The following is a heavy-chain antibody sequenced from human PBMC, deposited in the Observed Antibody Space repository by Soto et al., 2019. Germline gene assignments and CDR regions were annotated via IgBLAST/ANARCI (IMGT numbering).Heavy chain of an antibody. CDR2: IIPIFGTA. CDR1: GGTFSSYA. CDR3: ARDSSGRGWFDP. V-gene: IGHV1-69*01. Sequence: QVQLVQSGAEVKKPGSSVKVSCKASGGTFSSYAISWVRQAPGQGLEWMGGIIPIFGTANYAQKFQGRVRITADESTSTAYMKLSSLRSEDTAVYYGARDSSGRGWFDPWGQGTLVTVSS. D-gene: IGHD6-19*01. J-gene: IGHJ5*02.